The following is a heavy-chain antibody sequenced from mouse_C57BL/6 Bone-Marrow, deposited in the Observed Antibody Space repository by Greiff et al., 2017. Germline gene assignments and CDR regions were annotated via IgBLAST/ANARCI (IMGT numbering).Heavy chain of an antibody. CDR2: IYPRSSDT. CDR1: GYTFTSYG. CDR3: ARRGAGLLFAY. V-gene: IGHV1-81*01. Sequence: QVQLQQSGAELARPGASVKLSCKASGYTFTSYGISWVKQRTGQGLEWIGKIYPRSSDTYYNEKFKGKATLTADKSSSTAYMELRSLTSEDSAVYFCARRGAGLLFAYWGQGTLVTVSA. J-gene: IGHJ3*01.